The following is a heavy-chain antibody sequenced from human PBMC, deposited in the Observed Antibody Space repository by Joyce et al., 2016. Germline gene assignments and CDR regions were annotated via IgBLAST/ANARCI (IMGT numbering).Heavy chain of an antibody. CDR2: IYSGGNK. D-gene: IGHD1/OR15-1a*01. CDR1: GFSVSSNY. J-gene: IGHJ1*01. V-gene: IGHV3-66*02. Sequence: EVQLVESGGGLVQPGGSLGLSCAASGFSVSSNYVTWVRQAPGKGLEWVSVIYSGGNKFYADSVKGRFTISRDNSKNTLYLQMNSLRPEDTAVYYCGTSPNKGYWGQGTLVTVSS. CDR3: GTSPNKGY.